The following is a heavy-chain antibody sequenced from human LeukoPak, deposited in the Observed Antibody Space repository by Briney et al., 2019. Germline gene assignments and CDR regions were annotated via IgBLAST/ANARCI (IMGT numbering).Heavy chain of an antibody. D-gene: IGHD6-6*01. CDR1: GFTFDDNA. CDR3: AREVYSSSSSR. J-gene: IGHJ4*02. Sequence: GGSLRLSCAASGFTFDDNAMHWVRQAPGKGLEWVSGISWNSGSIGYADSVKGRFTISRDNAKNSLYLQMNSLRAEDTAVYYCAREVYSSSSSRWGQGTLVTVSS. CDR2: ISWNSGSI. V-gene: IGHV3-9*01.